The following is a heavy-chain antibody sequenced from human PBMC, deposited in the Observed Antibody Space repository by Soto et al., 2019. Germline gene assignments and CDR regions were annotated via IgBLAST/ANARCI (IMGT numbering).Heavy chain of an antibody. CDR3: VKFYAAIYYYGMDV. Sequence: EVQLVESGGGLVQPGGSLRLSCAASGFTFSSYDMNWVRQAPGKGLEWVSYISRSSSTIYHADSVKGRFAISRDSAKNSLYLQMISLRAEDTAVYYCVKFYAAIYYYGMDVWGQGTTVIVSS. D-gene: IGHD2-2*01. CDR2: ISRSSSTI. V-gene: IGHV3-48*01. J-gene: IGHJ6*02. CDR1: GFTFSSYD.